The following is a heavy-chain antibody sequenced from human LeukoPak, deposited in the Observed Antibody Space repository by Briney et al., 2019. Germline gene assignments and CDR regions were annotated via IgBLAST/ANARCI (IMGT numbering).Heavy chain of an antibody. CDR1: GGSFSGYY. D-gene: IGHD3-10*01. V-gene: IGHV4-34*01. CDR3: ARAGSPPGYYYYMDV. J-gene: IGHJ6*03. CDR2: INHSGST. Sequence: PSETLSLTCAVYGGSFSGYYWSWIRQPPGKGLDWIGEINHSGSTNYNPSLKSRVTISVDTSKNQFSLKLSSVTAADTAVYYCARAGSPPGYYYYMDVWGKGTTVTVSS.